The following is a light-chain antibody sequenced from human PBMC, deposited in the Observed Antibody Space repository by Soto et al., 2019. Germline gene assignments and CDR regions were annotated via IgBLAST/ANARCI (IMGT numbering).Light chain of an antibody. CDR2: GAS. J-gene: IGKJ1*01. CDR3: QQYGSSGT. CDR1: QSVSNNY. V-gene: IGKV3-20*01. Sequence: EIVLTQSPGTLSLSPGERATLSCRASQSVSNNYLAWYQQKPGQAPRLLIYGASNRAIGIPDRLSGSGSGTDFTLTISRLEPEDFAVYYCQQYGSSGTFGQGTKV.